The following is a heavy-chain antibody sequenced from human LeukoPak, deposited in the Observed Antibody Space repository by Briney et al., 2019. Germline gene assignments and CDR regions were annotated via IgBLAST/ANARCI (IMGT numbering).Heavy chain of an antibody. J-gene: IGHJ3*02. V-gene: IGHV3-74*01. CDR1: DFTFSSYW. CDR3: TRIINGRFDI. Sequence: GGSLRLSCAASDFTFSSYWMHWVRQAPGKGLVWVSRINSDGSSTVYADSVKGRFTISRDNAKNTLYLQMNSLRAEDTAVYYCTRIINGRFDIWGQGTMVTVSS. CDR2: INSDGSST.